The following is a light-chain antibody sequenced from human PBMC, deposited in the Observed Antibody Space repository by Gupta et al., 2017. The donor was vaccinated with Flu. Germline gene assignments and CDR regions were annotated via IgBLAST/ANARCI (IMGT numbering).Light chain of an antibody. Sequence: KVSTTGQGDSVRRCDESWYQQHAGQAPALFLYDKNSRLIGSPARISSSTSGTTAAFTITAAPAEEEADYYCNTRDSTDNNQEVFGGGTKLTVL. CDR2: DKN. CDR1: SVRRCD. J-gene: IGLJ2*01. CDR3: NTRDSTDNNQEV. V-gene: IGLV3-19*01.